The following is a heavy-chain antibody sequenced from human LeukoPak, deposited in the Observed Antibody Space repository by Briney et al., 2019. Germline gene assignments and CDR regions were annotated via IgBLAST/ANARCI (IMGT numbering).Heavy chain of an antibody. Sequence: GESLKISCKASGYTFATYWIAWVRQMPGKGLEGMGIIYPCDSETRYSPSFQGQVSISVDKSINTAYLQWSSLEASDTAMYYCAKRSTSSRFAFDRWGQPTLATVSS. CDR2: IYPCDSET. V-gene: IGHV5-51*01. D-gene: IGHD6-6*01. J-gene: IGHJ5*02. CDR3: AKRSTSSRFAFDR. CDR1: GYTFATYW.